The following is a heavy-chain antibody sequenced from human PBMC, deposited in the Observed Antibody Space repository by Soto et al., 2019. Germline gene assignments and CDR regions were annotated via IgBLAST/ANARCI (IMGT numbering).Heavy chain of an antibody. J-gene: IGHJ6*02. V-gene: IGHV4-4*02. Sequence: QVLLEESGPGLVRPSGTLSLTCSVSGASINSANWWVWVRQPPGKGLEWFGVIYHIGSTTYHPSLTSRATITVDKSKNQSSMIVTSVTAADTAVYYCATRYDFWSGRWYGLGVWGQGTTVTVSS. CDR3: ATRYDFWSGRWYGLGV. CDR2: IYHIGST. D-gene: IGHD3-3*01. CDR1: GASINSANW.